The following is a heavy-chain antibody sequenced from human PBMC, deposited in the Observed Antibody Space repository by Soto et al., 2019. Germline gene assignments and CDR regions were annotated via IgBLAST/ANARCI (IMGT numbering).Heavy chain of an antibody. CDR2: INHGGRT. CDR1: GGSFSGYY. J-gene: IGHJ5*02. V-gene: IGHV4-34*01. CDR3: AREHDFRPINWFDP. D-gene: IGHD1-1*01. Sequence: QVQLHQWGAGVLKPSETLSLNCDVYGGSFSGYYWSWIRQPPGKGREWIGEINHGGRTNYNPSLKSRVTMSLDTSKNQFSLKMTSVTAADTAVYYCAREHDFRPINWFDPWGQGTLVIVSS.